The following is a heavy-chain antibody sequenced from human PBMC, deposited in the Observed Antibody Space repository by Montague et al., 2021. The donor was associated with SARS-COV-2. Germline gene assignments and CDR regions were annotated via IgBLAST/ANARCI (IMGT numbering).Heavy chain of an antibody. CDR1: GASISSRSYY. CDR2: KYYSGST. Sequence: SETLSLTCTVSGASISSRSYYWGWIRQPPGKGLEWIGFKYYSGSTYYNPTLKSRVTISVDTSKNQFSLKMSSVTDADTAVYYCAILPSSITIFGVVQGYYFDVWDQGTLVTVSS. V-gene: IGHV4-39*01. J-gene: IGHJ4*02. D-gene: IGHD3-3*01. CDR3: AILPSSITIFGVVQGYYFDV.